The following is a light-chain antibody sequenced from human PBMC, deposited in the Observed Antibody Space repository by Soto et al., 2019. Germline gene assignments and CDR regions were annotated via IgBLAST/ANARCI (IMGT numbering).Light chain of an antibody. Sequence: DIEMMQTRLSLPVALEQPASISCRSSQSHVHSDGNTYFNRLQQRPGQPPRLLIYKISNRFPGVPDRFSGSGAGADFTLKISRVEAEDVGVYDCMQATQSYTFGQGTKLEIK. V-gene: IGKV2-24*01. CDR2: KIS. CDR3: MQATQSYT. J-gene: IGKJ2*01. CDR1: QSHVHSDGNTY.